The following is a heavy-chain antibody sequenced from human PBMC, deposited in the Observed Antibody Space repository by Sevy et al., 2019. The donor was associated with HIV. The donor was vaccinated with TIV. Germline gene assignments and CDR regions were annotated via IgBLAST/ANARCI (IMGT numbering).Heavy chain of an antibody. J-gene: IGHJ4*02. D-gene: IGHD6-6*01. CDR3: SREDLYGTSSWVEDH. CDR1: GYTFTTYG. V-gene: IGHV1-18*01. Sequence: ASVKVSCKASGYTFTTYGIIWVRQAPGQRLEWVGWISTYNGVTNYTPSLQGRVTLTTDTSPNTAYMELRSLRTSDTAVYFCSREDLYGTSSWVEDHWGQGTLVTVSS. CDR2: ISTYNGVT.